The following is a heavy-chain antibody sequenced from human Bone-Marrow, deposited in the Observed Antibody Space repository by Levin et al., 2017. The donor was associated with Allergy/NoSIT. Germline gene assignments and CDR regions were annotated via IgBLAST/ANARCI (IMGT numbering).Heavy chain of an antibody. D-gene: IGHD5-12*01. Sequence: GGSLRLSCAASGFTFSNAWMSWVRQAPGKGLEWVGRIKSKTDGGTTDYAAPVKGRFTISRDDSKNTLYLQMNSLKTEDTAVYYCTTGVGYSGYDFDYWGQGTLVTVSS. CDR3: TTGVGYSGYDFDY. CDR2: IKSKTDGGTT. CDR1: GFTFSNAW. J-gene: IGHJ4*02. V-gene: IGHV3-15*01.